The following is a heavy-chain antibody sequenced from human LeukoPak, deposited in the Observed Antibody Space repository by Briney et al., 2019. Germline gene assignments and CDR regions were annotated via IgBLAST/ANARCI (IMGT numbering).Heavy chain of an antibody. D-gene: IGHD5-12*01. V-gene: IGHV4-34*01. J-gene: IGHJ4*02. CDR3: ARHHPGSRGIDY. Sequence: PSETLSLTCAVYGGSFSGYYWSWIRQPPGKGLEWIGQISPGGGTIYNPSLESRVTISLDTSKNQFSLGLQSVTAADTAVYYCARHHPGSRGIDYWGQGTLVTVSS. CDR1: GGSFSGYY. CDR2: ISPGGGT.